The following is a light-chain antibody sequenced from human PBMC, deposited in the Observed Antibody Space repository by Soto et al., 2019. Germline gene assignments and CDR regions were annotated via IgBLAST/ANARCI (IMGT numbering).Light chain of an antibody. CDR2: GAS. J-gene: IGKJ1*01. Sequence: ETVMTQSPATLSVSPGERATLSCRASQSVTRDLAWYQQKPGQAPRLLFYGASTRATGIPARFSGSGSGTEVNLTISSLQSEDFAVYYCHQYHNWPGTFGQGTKVEI. CDR1: QSVTRD. CDR3: HQYHNWPGT. V-gene: IGKV3-15*01.